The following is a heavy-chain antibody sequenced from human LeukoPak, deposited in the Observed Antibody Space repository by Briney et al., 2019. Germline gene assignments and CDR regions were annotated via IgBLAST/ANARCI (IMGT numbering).Heavy chain of an antibody. CDR3: AKQRGLGIAAASNY. CDR1: GFTFSSYA. D-gene: IGHD6-13*01. Sequence: GGSLRLSCAASGFTFSSYAMSWVRQAPGKGLEWVSAISGSGDSTCYTDSVKGRFTISRDNSKNTLYLQMNSLRAEDTAVYYCAKQRGLGIAAASNYWGQGTLVTVSS. V-gene: IGHV3-23*01. CDR2: ISGSGDST. J-gene: IGHJ4*02.